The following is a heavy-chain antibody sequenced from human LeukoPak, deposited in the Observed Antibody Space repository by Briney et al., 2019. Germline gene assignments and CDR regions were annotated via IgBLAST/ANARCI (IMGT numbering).Heavy chain of an antibody. Sequence: PSETLSLTCTVSGGSISSYYWSWIRQPAGKGLEWIGRIYTSGSTNYNPSLTSRVTMSVDTSKNQFSLKLSSVTAADTAVYYCVGEPSYSGGWYGFGYWGQGTLVTVSS. J-gene: IGHJ4*02. D-gene: IGHD6-19*01. CDR1: GGSISSYY. CDR3: VGEPSYSGGWYGFGY. CDR2: IYTSGST. V-gene: IGHV4-4*07.